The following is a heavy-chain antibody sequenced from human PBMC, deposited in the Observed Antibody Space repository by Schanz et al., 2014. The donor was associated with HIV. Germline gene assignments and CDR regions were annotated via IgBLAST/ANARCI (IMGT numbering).Heavy chain of an antibody. J-gene: IGHJ6*02. CDR2: ISFDGATT. Sequence: QVQLVESGGGVVQPGASLRVSCAASGFTFRRHGMHWVRQAPGKGLEWVALISFDGATTSYVDSVKGRFTISRDNVKNTLSLQMSSLRIEDTAVYFCARDDCSGGSCYSNYYYGMDVWGQGTTVTVSS. CDR3: ARDDCSGGSCYSNYYYGMDV. CDR1: GFTFRRHG. D-gene: IGHD2-15*01. V-gene: IGHV3-30*03.